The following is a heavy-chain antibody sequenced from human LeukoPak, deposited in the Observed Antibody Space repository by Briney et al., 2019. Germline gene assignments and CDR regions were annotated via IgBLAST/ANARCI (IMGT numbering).Heavy chain of an antibody. Sequence: GGSLRLSCAASGFTFSGYGIHWVRQAPGKGLEWAAFLSYDGSNKFYADSVKGRFTISRDNSENTLYLQMNSLRAEDTAVYYCARGLYKNGWYYFDYWGQGTLVTVSS. V-gene: IGHV3-33*01. CDR1: GFTFSGYG. CDR3: ARGLYKNGWYYFDY. J-gene: IGHJ4*02. D-gene: IGHD6-19*01. CDR2: LSYDGSNK.